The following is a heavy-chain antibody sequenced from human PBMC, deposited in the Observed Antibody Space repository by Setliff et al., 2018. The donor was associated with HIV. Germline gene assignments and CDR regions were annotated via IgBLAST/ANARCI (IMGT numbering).Heavy chain of an antibody. CDR2: ISYDGSNK. CDR1: GFTFSSYA. CDR3: ARAYDDYDSDLDY. Sequence: GGSLRLSCAASGFTFSSYAMHWVRQAPGKGLEWVAVISYDGSNKYYADSVKGRFTISRDNSKNTLYLQMNSLRAEDTAVYYCARAYDDYDSDLDYWGQGTLVTVSS. J-gene: IGHJ4*02. D-gene: IGHD4-17*01. V-gene: IGHV3-30*04.